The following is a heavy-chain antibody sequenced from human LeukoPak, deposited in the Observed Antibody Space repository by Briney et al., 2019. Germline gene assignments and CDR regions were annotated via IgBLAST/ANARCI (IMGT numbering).Heavy chain of an antibody. V-gene: IGHV3-74*01. D-gene: IGHD4-11*01. J-gene: IGHJ4*02. CDR2: IKNDGSSK. CDR3: AKHDYIRH. CDR1: GFSFSRYW. Sequence: PGRCLRLSCAASGFSFSRYWTHWVRQVDRRGLVWVSRIKNDGSSKSCADSVNGRFTISRDNAKNTLYLQMSSLRVDETAVYYCAKHDYIRHWGQGTLVTVSS.